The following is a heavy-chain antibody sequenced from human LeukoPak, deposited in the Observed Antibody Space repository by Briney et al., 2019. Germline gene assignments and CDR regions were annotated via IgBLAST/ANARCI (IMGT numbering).Heavy chain of an antibody. Sequence: SVKVSCKASGGTFSSYAISWVRQAPGQGLEWMGGIIPIFGTANYAQKFQGRVTITADESTSTAYMELSSLRSEDTAVYYCARVNRGGWLLQRALNWFDPWGQGTLVTVSS. CDR2: IIPIFGTA. CDR1: GGTFSSYA. V-gene: IGHV1-69*13. CDR3: ARVNRGGWLLQRALNWFDP. J-gene: IGHJ5*02. D-gene: IGHD5-24*01.